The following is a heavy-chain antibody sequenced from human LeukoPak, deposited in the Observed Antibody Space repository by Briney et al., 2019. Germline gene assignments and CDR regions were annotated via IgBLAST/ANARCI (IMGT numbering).Heavy chain of an antibody. CDR2: INSDGSST. CDR3: ARDRPLITGTTYYYYMDV. V-gene: IGHV3-74*01. J-gene: IGHJ6*03. CDR1: GFTFSSYW. D-gene: IGHD1-7*01. Sequence: AGGSLRLSCAASGFTFSSYWMHWVRQAPGKGLVWVSRINSDGSSTSCADSVKGRFTISRDNAKNTLYLQMNSLRAEDTAVYYCARDRPLITGTTYYYYMDVWGKGTTVTVSS.